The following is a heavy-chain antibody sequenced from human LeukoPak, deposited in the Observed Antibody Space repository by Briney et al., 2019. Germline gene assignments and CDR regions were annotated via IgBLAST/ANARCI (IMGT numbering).Heavy chain of an antibody. D-gene: IGHD6-6*01. CDR3: ARVGAGGAARGHYFDY. Sequence: PSETLSLTCTVSGGSISSYYWSWIRQPPGKGLEWIGYIYYSGSTNYNPSLKSRVTISVDTSKNQFSLKLSSVTAADTAVYYCARVGAGGAARGHYFDYWGQGTLATVSS. J-gene: IGHJ4*02. CDR1: GGSISSYY. CDR2: IYYSGST. V-gene: IGHV4-59*01.